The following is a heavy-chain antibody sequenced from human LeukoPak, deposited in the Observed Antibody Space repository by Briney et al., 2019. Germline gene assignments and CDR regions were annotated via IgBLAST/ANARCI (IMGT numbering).Heavy chain of an antibody. Sequence: GGPLRLSCAASGFTFSSYSMNWVRQAPGKGLEWVSSISSSSSYIYYADSVKGRFTISRDNAKNSLYLQMNSLRAEDTAVYYCASNVVVPAAAPWTGYYYYGMDVWGQGTTVTVSS. V-gene: IGHV3-21*01. CDR2: ISSSSSYI. CDR3: ASNVVVPAAAPWTGYYYYGMDV. CDR1: GFTFSSYS. D-gene: IGHD2-2*01. J-gene: IGHJ6*02.